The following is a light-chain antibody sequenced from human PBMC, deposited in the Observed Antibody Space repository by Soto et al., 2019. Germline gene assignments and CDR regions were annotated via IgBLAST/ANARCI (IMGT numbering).Light chain of an antibody. CDR1: QGFSSY. CDR3: QQYYSYPLT. Sequence: AIRMTQSPSSFSASTGDRVTITCRASQGFSSYLAWYQQKPGKAPKLLIYASSTLQSGVPSRFSGSGSGTDFTLTISCLQSEDFATYYCQQYYSYPLTFGGGTKVEIK. CDR2: ASS. J-gene: IGKJ4*01. V-gene: IGKV1-8*01.